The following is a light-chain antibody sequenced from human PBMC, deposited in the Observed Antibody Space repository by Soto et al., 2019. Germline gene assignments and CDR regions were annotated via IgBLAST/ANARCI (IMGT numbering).Light chain of an antibody. CDR1: QSVSSSY. J-gene: IGKJ2*01. CDR2: GAS. CDR3: PHYWSSPPDT. V-gene: IGKV3-20*01. Sequence: EIVLTQSPGILSLSPGERATLSCRASQSVSSSYLAWYQQKPGQAPMLLIYGASNRATGIPDRFLASGSGTDFTLTISSLATEDFAVYYCPHYWSSPPDTCGRGTKLESK.